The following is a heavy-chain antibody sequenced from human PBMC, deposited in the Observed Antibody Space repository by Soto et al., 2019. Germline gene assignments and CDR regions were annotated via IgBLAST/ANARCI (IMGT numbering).Heavy chain of an antibody. CDR1: GYNFDAYY. CDR2: VNAYNGAT. Sequence: ASVKVSCKSSGYNFDAYYIHWVRRAPGQGLEWMGCVNAYNGATLFAQVFQGRVSMTRDTSITSAVMELSGLTSGDTAVYYCARSRSTVSRGSYFDVWGQGALVTVSS. CDR3: ARSRSTVSRGSYFDV. D-gene: IGHD4-4*01. J-gene: IGHJ4*02. V-gene: IGHV1-2*02.